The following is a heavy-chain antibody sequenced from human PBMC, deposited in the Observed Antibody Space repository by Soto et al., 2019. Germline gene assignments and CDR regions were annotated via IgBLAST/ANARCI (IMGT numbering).Heavy chain of an antibody. CDR1: GYTFTDYY. J-gene: IGHJ4*02. CDR2: INPISGGT. CDR3: ARDSVGYCSRTRCYGQGYFDY. Sequence: ASVKVSCKASGYTFTDYYIHWVRPAPGQGLEWMAWINPISGGTNYAQKFQGRVTMTRDTSITTTYMELSRLTSDDTAVYYCARDSVGYCSRTRCYGQGYFDYWGQGALVTVSS. D-gene: IGHD2-2*03. V-gene: IGHV1-2*02.